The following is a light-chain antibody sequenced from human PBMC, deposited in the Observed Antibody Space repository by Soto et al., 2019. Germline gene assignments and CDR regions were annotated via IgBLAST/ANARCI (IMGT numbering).Light chain of an antibody. CDR3: QQYNTYSRT. CDR2: DES. V-gene: IGKV1-5*01. CDR1: QSISTW. Sequence: DIQMAQSPSTLSASVGDRVTITCRASQSISTWLAWYQQKPGKAPKVLIYDESKLDSGVPSRFSGTGSGTEFTLTISSLQPDDFATYYCQQYNTYSRTFGQGTKVDI. J-gene: IGKJ1*01.